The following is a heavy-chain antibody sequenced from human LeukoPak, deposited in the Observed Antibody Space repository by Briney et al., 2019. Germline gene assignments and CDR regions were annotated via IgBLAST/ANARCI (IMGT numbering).Heavy chain of an antibody. CDR2: ISSSSSYI. J-gene: IGHJ3*02. CDR1: FSGYY. D-gene: IGHD6-6*01. Sequence: FSGYYWSWIRQPPGKGLEWVSSISSSSSYIYYADSVKGRFTISRDNAKNSLYLQMNSLRAEDTAVYYCASLFLCYGCSSSSDSFNIWGQGTMVTVSS. CDR3: ASLFLCYGCSSSSDSFNI. V-gene: IGHV3-11*06.